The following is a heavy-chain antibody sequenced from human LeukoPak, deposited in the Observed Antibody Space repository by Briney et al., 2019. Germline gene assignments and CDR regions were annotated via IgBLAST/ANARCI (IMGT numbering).Heavy chain of an antibody. D-gene: IGHD4/OR15-4a*01. J-gene: IGHJ1*01. CDR3: AKSPVMVPRYFQH. CDR1: GFTFSSYG. CDR2: IRYDGSNK. V-gene: IGHV3-30*02. Sequence: GGSLRLSCAASGFTFSSYGMHWVRQAPGKGLEWVAFIRYDGSNKYYADSVKGRFTISRDNSKNTLYLQMNSLRAEDTAVYYCAKSPVMVPRYFQHWGQGTLVTVSS.